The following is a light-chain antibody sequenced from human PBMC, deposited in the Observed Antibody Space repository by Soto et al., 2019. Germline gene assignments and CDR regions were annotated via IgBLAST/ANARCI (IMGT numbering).Light chain of an antibody. Sequence: SALTKPASVSGSPGQSITISCTGTSSDVGGHNSVSWYRQGPGKAPKLMIYDVSNRPSAVSDRFSGSKSGNTASLTISGLQIEDEADYYCSSFTSSVNYVFGTGTKVTVL. J-gene: IGLJ1*01. CDR2: DVS. CDR3: SSFTSSVNYV. V-gene: IGLV2-14*01. CDR1: SSDVGGHNS.